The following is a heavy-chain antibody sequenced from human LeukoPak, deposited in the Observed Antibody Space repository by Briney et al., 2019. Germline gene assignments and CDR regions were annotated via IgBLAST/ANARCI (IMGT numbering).Heavy chain of an antibody. J-gene: IGHJ5*02. CDR3: ARDGSCSGGSCAMDGWFDP. V-gene: IGHV1-18*01. Sequence: ASVKVSYKTSGYSFTSYGVTWVRQAAGQGLEWMGWIGGYTGHTNYVQKFQGRVTMTTDTSTSTAYMELRSLTPDDTAVYYCARDGSCSGGSCAMDGWFDPWGQGTLVPVSS. CDR2: IGGYTGHT. D-gene: IGHD2-15*01. CDR1: GYSFTSYG.